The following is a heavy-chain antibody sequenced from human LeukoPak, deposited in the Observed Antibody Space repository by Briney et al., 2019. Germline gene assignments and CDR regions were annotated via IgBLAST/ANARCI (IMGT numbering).Heavy chain of an antibody. CDR1: GGSISSYY. CDR2: INHSGST. J-gene: IGHJ4*02. V-gene: IGHV4-34*01. CDR3: ARQTGYCSSTSCYANNFDY. Sequence: SETLSLTCTVSGGSISSYYWSWIRQPPGKGLEWIGEINHSGSTNYNPSLKSRVTMSVDTSKNQFSLKLSSVTAADTAVYYCARQTGYCSSTSCYANNFDYWGQGTLVTVSS. D-gene: IGHD2-2*01.